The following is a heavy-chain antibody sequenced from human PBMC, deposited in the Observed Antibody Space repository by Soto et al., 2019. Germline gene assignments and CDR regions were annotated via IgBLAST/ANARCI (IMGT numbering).Heavy chain of an antibody. V-gene: IGHV3-53*01. CDR1: GFTVSSNY. J-gene: IGHJ4*02. CDR2: IYSGGST. D-gene: IGHD4-17*01. CDR3: ASLGGRHDYGGNSGY. Sequence: GGSLRLSCAASGFTVSSNYMSWVRQAPGKGLEWVSVIYSGGSTYYADSVKGRFTISRDNSKNTLYLQMNSLRAEDTAVYYCASLGGRHDYGGNSGYWGQGTLVTVSS.